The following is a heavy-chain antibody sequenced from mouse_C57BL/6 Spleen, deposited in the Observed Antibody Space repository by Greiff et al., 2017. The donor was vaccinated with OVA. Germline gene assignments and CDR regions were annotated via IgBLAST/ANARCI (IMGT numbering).Heavy chain of an antibody. CDR1: GYAFSSSW. D-gene: IGHD3-2*02. CDR2: IYPGDGDT. J-gene: IGHJ2*01. V-gene: IGHV1-82*01. CDR3: ARGSGYRYFDY. Sequence: QVQLQPSGPELVKPGASVKISCKASGYAFSSSWMNWVKQRPGKGLEWIGRIYPGDGDTNYNGKFKGKATLTADKASSTAYMQLSSLTSEDSAVYFCARGSGYRYFDYWGQGTTLTVSS.